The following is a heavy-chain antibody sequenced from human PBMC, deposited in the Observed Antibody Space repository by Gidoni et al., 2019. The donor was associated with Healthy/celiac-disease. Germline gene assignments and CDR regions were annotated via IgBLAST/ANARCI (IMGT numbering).Heavy chain of an antibody. CDR3: ARESPPDRRWLVRVPDY. Sequence: QVQLVQSGAEVETPGSSGKGSCKASGGTFISYAISWVRQAPGQGLEWMGRIIPILGIANYAQKFKGRVTITADKSTDTAYMELSSLRSEDTAVYYCARESPPDRRWLVRVPDYWGQGTLVTVSS. D-gene: IGHD6-19*01. CDR1: GGTFISYA. V-gene: IGHV1-69*04. CDR2: IIPILGIA. J-gene: IGHJ4*02.